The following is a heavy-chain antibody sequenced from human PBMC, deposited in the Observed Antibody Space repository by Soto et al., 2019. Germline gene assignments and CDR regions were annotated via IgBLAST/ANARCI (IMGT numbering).Heavy chain of an antibody. D-gene: IGHD2-15*01. CDR3: ARGYCSGGSCYSRFFDY. Sequence: SKTLSLTCTVSGGSISSYFWSWIRQPPGKGLEWIGYIYYSGSTNYNPSLKSRVTISVDTSNNQFSLKLSSVTAADTAVYYCARGYCSGGSCYSRFFDYWGQGTLVTVSS. J-gene: IGHJ4*02. CDR1: GGSISSYF. CDR2: IYYSGST. V-gene: IGHV4-59*08.